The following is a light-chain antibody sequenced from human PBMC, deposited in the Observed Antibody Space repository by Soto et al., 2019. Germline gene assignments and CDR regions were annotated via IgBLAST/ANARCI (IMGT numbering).Light chain of an antibody. Sequence: QSVLTQPPSASGSPGQSVTISCTGTSSDIGAYIYVSWYQQHPGKAPKLMISEVSRRPPGVPERFSGSKSGNTASLTVSGLQADDEAHYYCSLYAGSNNFVFGTGTKVTVL. CDR1: SSDIGAYIY. CDR2: EVS. CDR3: SLYAGSNNFV. V-gene: IGLV2-8*01. J-gene: IGLJ1*01.